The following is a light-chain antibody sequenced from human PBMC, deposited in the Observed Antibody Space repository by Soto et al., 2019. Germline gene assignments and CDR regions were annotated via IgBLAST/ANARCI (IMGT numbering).Light chain of an antibody. CDR1: QTVSNN. V-gene: IGKV3-15*01. Sequence: EIVMTQSPATLSVSPGEKATLSCRASQTVSNNLAWYQQKPGQAPRLLIYFASTRATGIPARFSGSGSGTKFTLTISRLQSEDFAVYYCQQYNQWPLTFGGGTKAETK. CDR3: QQYNQWPLT. CDR2: FAS. J-gene: IGKJ4*01.